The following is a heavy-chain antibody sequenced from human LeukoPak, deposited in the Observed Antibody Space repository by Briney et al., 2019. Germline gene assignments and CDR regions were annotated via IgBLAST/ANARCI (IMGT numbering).Heavy chain of an antibody. D-gene: IGHD3-10*01. CDR1: GFDCSSCG. CDR2: LSGSGGST. V-gene: IGHV3-23*01. CDR3: AKEGSALWFGELSYYFDF. J-gene: IGHJ4*02. Sequence: GGSLRLSCEASGFDCSSCGLNWVRQAPGKGLEWVSSLSGSGGSTYYADSVKGRFTISRDNFKNTLYLQMNSLRAEDTAVYYCAKEGSALWFGELSYYFDFWGQGTLVTVSS.